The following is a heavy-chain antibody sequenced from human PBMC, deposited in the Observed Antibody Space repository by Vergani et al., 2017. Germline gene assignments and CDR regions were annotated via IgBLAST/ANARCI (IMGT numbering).Heavy chain of an antibody. J-gene: IGHJ3*02. CDR2: IIPIFGTA. CDR3: ASPKDGNYDYRDHDAFDI. CDR1: GGTFSSYA. Sequence: QVQLVQSGAEVKKPGSSVKVSCKASGGTFSSYAISRVRQAHGQGLEWMGGIIPIFGTANYAQKFQGRVTITADESTSTAYMELSSLRSEDTAVYYCASPKDGNYDYRDHDAFDIWGQGTMVTVSS. D-gene: IGHD4-11*01. V-gene: IGHV1-69*01.